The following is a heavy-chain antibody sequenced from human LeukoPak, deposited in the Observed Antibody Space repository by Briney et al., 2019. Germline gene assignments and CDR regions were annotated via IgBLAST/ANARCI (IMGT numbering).Heavy chain of an antibody. CDR3: AYCVAPKNFDS. J-gene: IGHJ4*02. D-gene: IGHD2-21*01. Sequence: SGPTLVKPTQTLTLTCSFSGFSLSTSGVGVGWIRQPPGKALEWLALIYWDDDKRYSPSLKSRLSITKDTSKNQVVLTMTNMDPVDTATYYCAYCVAPKNFDSRGQGTLVTVSS. CDR1: GFSLSTSGVG. CDR2: IYWDDDK. V-gene: IGHV2-5*02.